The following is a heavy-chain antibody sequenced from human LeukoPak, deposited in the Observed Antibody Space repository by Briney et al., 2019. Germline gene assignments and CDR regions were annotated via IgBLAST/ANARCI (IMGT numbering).Heavy chain of an antibody. Sequence: PGGSLRLSCAASGFTFSSYWMSWVRQAPGKGLEWVANIKQDGSEKYYVDSVKGRFTISRDNAKNSLYLQMNSLRAEDTAVYYCARIRVYYYDSSGYLPGDYWGQGTLVTVSS. CDR3: ARIRVYYYDSSGYLPGDY. J-gene: IGHJ4*02. CDR1: GFTFSSYW. CDR2: IKQDGSEK. V-gene: IGHV3-7*01. D-gene: IGHD3-22*01.